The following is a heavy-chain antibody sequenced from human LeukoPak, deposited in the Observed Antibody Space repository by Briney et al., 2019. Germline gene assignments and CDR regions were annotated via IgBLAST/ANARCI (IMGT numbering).Heavy chain of an antibody. CDR3: ARRYSSGWAVGY. D-gene: IGHD6-19*01. CDR2: VYYSGST. J-gene: IGHJ4*02. V-gene: IGHV4-39*07. Sequence: PSETLSLTCTVSGGSISSGTYYWGWIRQAPGKGLQWIGSVYYSGSTYYNPSLQSRVTISVDTSKNQFSLKLSSVTAADTAVYYCARRYSSGWAVGYWGQGTLVTVSS. CDR1: GGSISSGTYY.